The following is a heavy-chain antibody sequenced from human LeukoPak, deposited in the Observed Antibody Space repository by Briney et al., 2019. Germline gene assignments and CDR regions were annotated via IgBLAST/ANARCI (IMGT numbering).Heavy chain of an antibody. V-gene: IGHV1-69*05. CDR2: IIPIFGTA. CDR3: ASYYDDYYLLDY. Sequence: SVKVSCKASGYTFTSYGISWVRQAPGQGLEWMGRIIPIFGTANYAQKFQGRVTITTDESTSTAYMELSSLRSEDTAVYYCASYYDDYYLLDYWGQGTLVTVSS. D-gene: IGHD4-17*01. J-gene: IGHJ4*02. CDR1: GYTFTSYG.